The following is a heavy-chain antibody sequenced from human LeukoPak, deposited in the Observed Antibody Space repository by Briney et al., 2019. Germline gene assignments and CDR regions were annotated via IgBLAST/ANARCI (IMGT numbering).Heavy chain of an antibody. Sequence: PGGSLRLSCAASGFTFSSYSMNWVRQAPGKGLEWVSYISSSSSTIYYADSVKGRFTISRDNAKNSLYLQMNSLRAEDTAVYYCARGDWGWLVRPNFDYWGQGTLVTVSS. CDR3: ARGDWGWLVRPNFDY. D-gene: IGHD6-19*01. V-gene: IGHV3-48*01. CDR1: GFTFSSYS. J-gene: IGHJ4*02. CDR2: ISSSSSTI.